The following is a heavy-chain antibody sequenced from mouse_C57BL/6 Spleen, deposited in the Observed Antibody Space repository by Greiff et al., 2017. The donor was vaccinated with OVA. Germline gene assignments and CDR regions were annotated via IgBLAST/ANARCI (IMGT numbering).Heavy chain of an antibody. J-gene: IGHJ4*01. V-gene: IGHV1-55*01. D-gene: IGHD1-3*01. CDR3: AGLLTCPMDY. CDR2: IFPGSGST. CDR1: GYTFTSYW. Sequence: QVQLQQPGAELVKPGASVKMSCKASGYTFTSYWITWVKQRPGQGLEWIGDIFPGSGSTNYTEKFKSKATLTVDTSSSTTYMQLSSLTSEDSAVDYCAGLLTCPMDYWGQGTSVTVSS.